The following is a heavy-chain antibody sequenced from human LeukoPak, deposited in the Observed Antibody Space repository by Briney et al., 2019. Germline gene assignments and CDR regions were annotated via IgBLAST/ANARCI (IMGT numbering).Heavy chain of an antibody. CDR1: GFTFSNYW. D-gene: IGHD2-8*01. CDR2: LNGDGTNI. V-gene: IGHV3-74*01. CDR3: ARSQSGVFDV. J-gene: IGHJ3*01. Sequence: AGGSLRLSCVASGFTFSNYWMQWVRQVPGKGLVWVSRLNGDGTNIIYADSVKGRFTISRDNAENNLYLQMNSLRAEDTALYYCARSQSGVFDVWGQGTMVTVSS.